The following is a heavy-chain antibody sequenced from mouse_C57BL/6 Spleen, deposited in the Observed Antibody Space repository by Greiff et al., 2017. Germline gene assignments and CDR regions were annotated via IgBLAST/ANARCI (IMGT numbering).Heavy chain of an antibody. J-gene: IGHJ2*01. CDR2: IYPGSGNT. Sequence: VQLQQSGAELVRPGASVKLSCKASGYTFTDYYINWVKQRPGQGLEWIARIYPGSGNTYYNEKFKGKATLTAEKSSSTAYMQLSSLTSEDSAVYFCARYYDFDYWGQGTTLTVSS. CDR3: ARYYDFDY. D-gene: IGHD1-1*02. V-gene: IGHV1-76*01. CDR1: GYTFTDYY.